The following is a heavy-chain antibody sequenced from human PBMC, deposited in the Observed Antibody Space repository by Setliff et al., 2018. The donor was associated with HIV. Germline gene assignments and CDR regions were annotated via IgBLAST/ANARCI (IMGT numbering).Heavy chain of an antibody. CDR2: IYYTGST. J-gene: IGHJ4*02. V-gene: IGHV4-39*01. D-gene: IGHD3-22*01. CDR1: GGSIRSSNYY. CDR3: ASSLLNYYDSSGYPDHFDY. Sequence: SETLSLTCTVSGGSIRSSNYYWGWIRQPPGKGLEWIGHIYYTGSTYYNPSLKSRVTISVDTSKNQFSLELSSVTTTDTAVYYCASSLLNYYDSSGYPDHFDYWGQGTLVTVSS.